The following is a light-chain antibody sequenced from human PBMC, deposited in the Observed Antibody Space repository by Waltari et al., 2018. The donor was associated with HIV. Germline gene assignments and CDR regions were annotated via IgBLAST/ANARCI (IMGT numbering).Light chain of an antibody. Sequence: EIVLTQSPGTLSLSPGERATLSCRASQSVSSSYLAWYQQKPGQAPRLLLYGTSNRATGIPDRFSGGGSRTDFTLTISRLEPEDSALYYCQQYGSSPQTFGGGTKVEIK. J-gene: IGKJ4*01. V-gene: IGKV3-20*01. CDR3: QQYGSSPQT. CDR1: QSVSSSY. CDR2: GTS.